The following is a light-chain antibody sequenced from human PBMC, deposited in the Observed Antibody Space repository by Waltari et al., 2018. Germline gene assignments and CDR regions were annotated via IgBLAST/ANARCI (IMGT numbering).Light chain of an antibody. CDR1: SSYICGYTY. V-gene: IGLV2-11*01. J-gene: IGLJ2*01. Sequence: QAALTQPRSVSGSPGQSVTIHCTGTSSYICGYTYVSCYQQHPGTAPKLMIFEVSKRPSGVSDRFSGSKSGNTASLTISGLQPEDEADYYCCSYTDSGLFGGGTRLTVL. CDR2: EVS. CDR3: CSYTDSGL.